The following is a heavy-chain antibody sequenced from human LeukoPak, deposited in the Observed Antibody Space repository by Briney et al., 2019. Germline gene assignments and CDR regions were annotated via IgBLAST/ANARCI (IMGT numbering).Heavy chain of an antibody. CDR2: VSPSGGRT. Sequence: PGGSLRLSCGASGFTFSSYAMSWVRQTPGRGLEWVAGVSPSGGRTLYADSVEGRSTISRDNSNDTVYLQLSSLRAEDSALYYCAKVRGVYCSSPACYYYDSWGQGTPVTVSS. D-gene: IGHD2-2*01. CDR1: GFTFSSYA. CDR3: AKVRGVYCSSPACYYYDS. J-gene: IGHJ4*02. V-gene: IGHV3-23*01.